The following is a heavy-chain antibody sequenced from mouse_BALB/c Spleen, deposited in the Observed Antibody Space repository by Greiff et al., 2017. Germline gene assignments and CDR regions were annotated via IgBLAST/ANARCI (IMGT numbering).Heavy chain of an antibody. Sequence: QVHVKQSGAELVRPGSSVKISCKASGYAFSSYWMNWVKQRPGQGLEWIGQIYPGDGDTNYNGKFKGKATLTADKSSSTAYMQLSSLTSEDSAVYFCARSGSSGFAYWGQGTLVTVSA. CDR2: IYPGDGDT. CDR1: GYAFSSYW. J-gene: IGHJ3*01. CDR3: ARSGSSGFAY. D-gene: IGHD3-1*01. V-gene: IGHV1-80*01.